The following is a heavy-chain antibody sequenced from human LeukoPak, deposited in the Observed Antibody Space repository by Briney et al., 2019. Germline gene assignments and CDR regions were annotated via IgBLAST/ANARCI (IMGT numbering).Heavy chain of an antibody. V-gene: IGHV3-30*04. CDR1: RFTFSSYA. J-gene: IGHJ4*02. CDR2: IYYDGSNQ. Sequence: PGGSLRLSCAASRFTFSSYAMHWVRQAPGKGLEWVAVIYYDGSNQYYADSVKGRFTVSRDNAKNTLYLQMDSLRAEDTAVYYCATDRNSGKYYDYWGQGTLVTVSS. D-gene: IGHD1-26*01. CDR3: ATDRNSGKYYDY.